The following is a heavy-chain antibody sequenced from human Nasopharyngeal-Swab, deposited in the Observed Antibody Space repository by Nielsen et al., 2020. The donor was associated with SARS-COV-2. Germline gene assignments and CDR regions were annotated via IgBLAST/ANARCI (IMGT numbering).Heavy chain of an antibody. CDR3: ARVTAARMDV. Sequence: SETLSLTCAVSGGFISSGGYSWSWIRQPPGKGLEWIGYIYHSGSTYYNPSLKSRVTISVDRSKNQFSLKLSSVTAADTAVYYCARVTAARMDVWGKGTTVTVSS. D-gene: IGHD2-2*01. J-gene: IGHJ6*04. CDR2: IYHSGST. V-gene: IGHV4-30-2*01. CDR1: GGFISSGGYS.